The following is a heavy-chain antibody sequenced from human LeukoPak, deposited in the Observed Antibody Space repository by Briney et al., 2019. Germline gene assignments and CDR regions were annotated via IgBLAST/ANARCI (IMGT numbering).Heavy chain of an antibody. V-gene: IGHV4-39*01. D-gene: IGHD6-19*01. CDR1: GGSISSSSYY. Sequence: PSETLSLTCTVSGGSISSSSYYWGWIRQPPGKGLEWIGSIYYSGSTYYNPSLQSRVTISVDTSKNQFSLKLSSVTAADTDVYYCARHAPGIAVAGPFSWFDPWGQGTLVTVSS. J-gene: IGHJ5*02. CDR2: IYYSGST. CDR3: ARHAPGIAVAGPFSWFDP.